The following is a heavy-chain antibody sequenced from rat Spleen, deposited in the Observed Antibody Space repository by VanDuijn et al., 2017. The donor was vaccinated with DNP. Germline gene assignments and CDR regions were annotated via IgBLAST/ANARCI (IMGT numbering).Heavy chain of an antibody. D-gene: IGHD4-1*01. J-gene: IGHJ2*01. V-gene: IGHV5-31*01. Sequence: EVQLVESGGDLVQPGRSLKLSCVASGFTFSYYWMAWVRQVPGKGLEWIASITSGSGTTSYPDSVKGRFTISRDDAKDTLSLQMNSLRSEDTATYYCAIANGNYWGQGVMVTVSS. CDR2: ITSGSGTT. CDR3: AIANGNY. CDR1: GFTFSYYW.